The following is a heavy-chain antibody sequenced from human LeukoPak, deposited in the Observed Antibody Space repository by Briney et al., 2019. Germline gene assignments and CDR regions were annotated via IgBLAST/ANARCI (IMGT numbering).Heavy chain of an antibody. D-gene: IGHD6-6*01. Sequence: GGSLRLSCAASGFIFSNFWMNWVRQTPGKGLLWVARIDSDGTTTTYADSVKDRFTISRDNARSTLYLHMNNLRAEDTAVYYCTTVQFSSSPVPDFWGQGTLVTVSS. CDR2: IDSDGTTT. J-gene: IGHJ4*02. CDR3: TTVQFSSSPVPDF. V-gene: IGHV3-74*01. CDR1: GFIFSNFW.